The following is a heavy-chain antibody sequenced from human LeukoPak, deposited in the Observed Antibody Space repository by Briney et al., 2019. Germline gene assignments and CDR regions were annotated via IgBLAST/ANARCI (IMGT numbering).Heavy chain of an antibody. CDR3: ARAPSAFWSGYNYYYMDV. CDR1: GGTFSSYA. CDR2: IIPIFSTA. Sequence: ASVKVSCKASGGTFSSYAISWVRQAPGQGLEWMGGIIPIFSTANYAQRFQGRVTITTDESTSTAYMELSSLRSEDTAVYYCARAPSAFWSGYNYYYMDVWGKGTTVTVSS. J-gene: IGHJ6*03. V-gene: IGHV1-69*05. D-gene: IGHD3-3*01.